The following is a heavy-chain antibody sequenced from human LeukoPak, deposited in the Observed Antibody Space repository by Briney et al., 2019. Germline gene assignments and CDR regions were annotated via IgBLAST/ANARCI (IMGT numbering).Heavy chain of an antibody. CDR3: ASGGYHYDSSGYLLFDH. D-gene: IGHD3-22*01. J-gene: IGHJ4*02. Sequence: ASVKVSCTASGYTFTGYYMHWVRQARGQGLEWIGWINSNSGGTNYAQKFQGRVIMTRDTSSRTADMYLSGRTFDDTAVYYCASGGYHYDSSGYLLFDHWGQGTLVTVS. V-gene: IGHV1-2*02. CDR2: INSNSGGT. CDR1: GYTFTGYY.